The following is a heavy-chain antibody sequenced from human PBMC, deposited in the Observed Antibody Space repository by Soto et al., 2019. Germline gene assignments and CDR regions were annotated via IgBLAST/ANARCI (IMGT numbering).Heavy chain of an antibody. CDR1: GYNFSTYA. D-gene: IGHD3-10*01. CDR2: INTGNGNT. Sequence: QVQLVQSGAEVKKPGASVKVSCKASGYNFSTYALLWVRQAPGQRLEWMGWINTGNGNTKYSQKFQGRVTITRDTSASTAYFELSSRKAEDTAVYYCARGERFYYLYNGMDVWGQVATVTVSS. CDR3: ARGERFYYLYNGMDV. V-gene: IGHV1-3*04. J-gene: IGHJ6*02.